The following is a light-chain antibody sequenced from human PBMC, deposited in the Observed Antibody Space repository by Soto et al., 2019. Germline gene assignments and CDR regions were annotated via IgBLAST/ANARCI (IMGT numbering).Light chain of an antibody. CDR1: QSVSNNY. V-gene: IGKV3-20*01. CDR2: GAS. J-gene: IGKJ1*01. Sequence: ENVFTQSPGTPSLSPGERATLSCGASQSVSNNYLAWYQQNPGQAPRLLIDGASNGATGIPDRFSGSGSGTDFTLTISRLEPEDFAVYYCQQYGSSGTFGQGTKVDIK. CDR3: QQYGSSGT.